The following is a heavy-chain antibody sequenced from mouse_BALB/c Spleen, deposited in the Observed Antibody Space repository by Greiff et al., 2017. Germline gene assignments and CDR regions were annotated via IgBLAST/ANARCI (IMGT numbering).Heavy chain of an antibody. J-gene: IGHJ4*01. CDR3: ARGYYGYAMDY. CDR1: GFTFSSYA. V-gene: IGHV5-6-5*01. CDR2: ISSGGST. Sequence: EVMLVESGGGLVKPGGSLKLSCAASGFTFSSYAMSWVRQTPEKRLEWVASISSGGSTYYPDSVKGRFTISRDNARNILYLQMSSLRSEDTAMYYCARGYYGYAMDYWGQGTSVTVSS. D-gene: IGHD1-1*01.